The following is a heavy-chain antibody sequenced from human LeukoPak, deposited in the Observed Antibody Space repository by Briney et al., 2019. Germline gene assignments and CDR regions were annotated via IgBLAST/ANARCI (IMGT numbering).Heavy chain of an antibody. J-gene: IGHJ4*02. D-gene: IGHD1-26*01. CDR1: GFSFSSYS. CDR3: ARGDRVG. Sequence: PGGSLRLSCAASGFSFSSYSMNWVRQAPGKGLEWVANIKQDGSEKYYVDSVKGRFTISRDNAKNSLYLQMNSLRAEDTAVYYYARGDRVGWGQGTLVTVSS. V-gene: IGHV3-7*01. CDR2: IKQDGSEK.